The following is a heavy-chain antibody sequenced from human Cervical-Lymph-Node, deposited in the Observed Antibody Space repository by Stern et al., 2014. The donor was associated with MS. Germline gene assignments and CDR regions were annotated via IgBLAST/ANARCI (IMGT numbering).Heavy chain of an antibody. Sequence: VQLVQSGGGLVQPGGSLRLSCAASGFTFSNSAMNWVRQAPGEGLEWVSAISGSGGSTDYADSVKGRFTISRDNSKNTLYLQMNSLRVEDTAVYYCAKDRGVEVAAMDWFDPWGQGTLVTVSS. CDR2: ISGSGGST. CDR3: AKDRGVEVAAMDWFDP. J-gene: IGHJ5*02. V-gene: IGHV3-23*04. D-gene: IGHD2-21*02. CDR1: GFTFSNSA.